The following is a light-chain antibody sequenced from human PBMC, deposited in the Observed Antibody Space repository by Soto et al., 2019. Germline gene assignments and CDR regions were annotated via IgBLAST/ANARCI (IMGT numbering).Light chain of an antibody. J-gene: IGKJ4*01. CDR1: ENLLFSTRNLNY. Sequence: DIVMTQSPDSLTVSLGEEATINCKSSENLLFSTRNLNYLAWYQQKPGQPPKLLIYWASTRESGVPERFSGSGSATDFTLTINSLQAEDVATYYCQQYYTTPLTFGGGTKVEIK. CDR2: WAS. V-gene: IGKV4-1*01. CDR3: QQYYTTPLT.